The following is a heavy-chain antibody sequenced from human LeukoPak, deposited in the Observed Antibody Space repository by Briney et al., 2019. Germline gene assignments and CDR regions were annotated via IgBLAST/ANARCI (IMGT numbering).Heavy chain of an antibody. V-gene: IGHV3-66*01. CDR2: IYSDGST. CDR3: ARWVVATMFDY. J-gene: IGHJ4*02. CDR1: GFTVSSSY. D-gene: IGHD5-12*01. Sequence: GGSLRLSCATSGFTVSSSYLTWVRQAPGKGLEWVSVIYSDGSTYYADSVKGRFTISRDNSKNTLYLQMNSLSAEDTAVYYCARWVVATMFDYWGQGTQVTVSS.